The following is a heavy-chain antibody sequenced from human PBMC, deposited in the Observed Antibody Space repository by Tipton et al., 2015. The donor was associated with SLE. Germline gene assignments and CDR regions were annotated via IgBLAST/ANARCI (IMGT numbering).Heavy chain of an antibody. J-gene: IGHJ4*02. CDR2: IFYTGDA. CDR1: GGSISSSSYY. Sequence: TLSLTCTVSGGSISSSSYYWSWLRQPPGKGLESNGYIFYTGDANWDTTHNPSLNNRVTISLDTSKSQFSLHLSSATAADTAVYYCATHAYSGNSHTALDSWGQGTLVTVSS. CDR3: ATHAYSGNSHTALDS. D-gene: IGHD3-16*01. V-gene: IGHV4-61*05.